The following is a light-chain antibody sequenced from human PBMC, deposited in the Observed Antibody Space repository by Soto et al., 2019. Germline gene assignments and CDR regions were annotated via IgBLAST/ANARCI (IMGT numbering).Light chain of an antibody. CDR3: QQYHDRPLT. V-gene: IGKV3-15*01. CDR2: SAS. Sequence: DTVRTQSPATLSVSPGEGATLLCRASQSVRSNLAWYQQRPGQAPRLLIYSASTRAPGVPARFSGSGSGTELTLTISSRQSEDVAVYYCQQYHDRPLTFGGGTRVEIK. J-gene: IGKJ4*01. CDR1: QSVRSN.